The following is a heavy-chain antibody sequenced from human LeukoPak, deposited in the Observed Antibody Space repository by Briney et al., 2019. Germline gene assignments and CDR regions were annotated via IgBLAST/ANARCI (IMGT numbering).Heavy chain of an antibody. CDR2: TSSSSSAR. CDR3: ARMSGSRLPGY. J-gene: IGHJ4*02. Sequence: GGSLRLSCAASSITFTKAWMNWVRQAPGKGLEWVSYTSSSSSARYYADSVKGRFTISRDDARNSLYLQMNSLRAEDTAVYYCARMSGSRLPGYWGQGALVTVSS. CDR1: SITFTKAW. V-gene: IGHV3-48*01. D-gene: IGHD3-3*01.